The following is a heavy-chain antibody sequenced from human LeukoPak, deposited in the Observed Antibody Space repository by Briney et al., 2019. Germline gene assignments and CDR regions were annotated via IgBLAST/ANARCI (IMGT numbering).Heavy chain of an antibody. D-gene: IGHD7-27*01. J-gene: IGHJ5*02. CDR2: IHHSGNS. CDR3: TRGHWGLQS. Sequence: SETLSLTCTVSGASVTDYYLTWIRQSPGKGLEWISYIHHSGNSDYNPSLRSRVTTSLDTSKNQFSLNLISVTGAAAAVYYCTRGHWGLQSWSQGTLVTVS. V-gene: IGHV4-59*02. CDR1: GASVTDYY.